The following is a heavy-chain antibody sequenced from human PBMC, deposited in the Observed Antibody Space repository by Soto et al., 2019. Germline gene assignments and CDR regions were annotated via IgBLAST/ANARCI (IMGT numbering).Heavy chain of an antibody. CDR3: ARGGPYSSSEVDY. CDR1: GFTFSSYW. V-gene: IGHV3-74*01. J-gene: IGHJ4*02. Sequence: EVQLVESGGGLVQPGGSLRLSCAASGFTFSSYWMHWVRQAPGKGLVWVSRVNGDGSSTSYADSVKGRFTISRDNAKNTLYLQVNSLRVEDTAVYYWARGGPYSSSEVDYWGQGTLVTVSS. CDR2: VNGDGSST. D-gene: IGHD6-6*01.